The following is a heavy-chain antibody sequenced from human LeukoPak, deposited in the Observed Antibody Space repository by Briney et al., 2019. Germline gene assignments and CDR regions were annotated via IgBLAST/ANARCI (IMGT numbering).Heavy chain of an antibody. D-gene: IGHD3-22*01. V-gene: IGHV4-39*01. CDR2: IFYTGNT. CDR3: ARQSSGYYYGWFDP. Sequence: SETLSLTCSVSGGSIGTYYWAWIRQPPGKGLEWIATIFYTGNTHYNPSLKSRVTMSVDTVKNQFSLNLNSVTAADTAVYYCARQSSGYYYGWFDPWGQGTLVTVSS. CDR1: GGSIGTYY. J-gene: IGHJ5*02.